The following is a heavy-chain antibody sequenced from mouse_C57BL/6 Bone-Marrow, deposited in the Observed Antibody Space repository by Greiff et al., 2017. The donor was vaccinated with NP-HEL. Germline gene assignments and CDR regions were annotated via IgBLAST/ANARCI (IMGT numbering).Heavy chain of an antibody. CDR1: GYTFTSYW. CDR3: ARPSLSYAMDY. V-gene: IGHV1-69*01. CDR2: IDPSDSYT. J-gene: IGHJ4*01. D-gene: IGHD1-1*01. Sequence: QVQLQQPGAELVMPGASVKLSCKASGYTFTSYWMHWVKQRPGQGLEWIGEIDPSDSYTNYNQKFKGKSTLTVDKSSSTAYMQLSSLTSEDSAVYDCARPSLSYAMDYWGQGTSVTVSS.